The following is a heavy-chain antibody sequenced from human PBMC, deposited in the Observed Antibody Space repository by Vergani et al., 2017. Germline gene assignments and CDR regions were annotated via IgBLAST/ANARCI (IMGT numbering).Heavy chain of an antibody. Sequence: EVQLLESGGDLVQPGGSLRLSCAASGFTFIMHAMSWVRQAPGEGLEWVSTLSASDRRTHYADSVKGRFTISRDNSKNTLFLQMNSLRPEDTAVYYCAKGGRLEVAGTFCGFVSWGQGTMVSVSS. J-gene: IGHJ3*02. CDR3: AKGGRLEVAGTFCGFVS. V-gene: IGHV3-23*01. D-gene: IGHD6-19*01. CDR2: LSASDRRT. CDR1: GFTFIMHA.